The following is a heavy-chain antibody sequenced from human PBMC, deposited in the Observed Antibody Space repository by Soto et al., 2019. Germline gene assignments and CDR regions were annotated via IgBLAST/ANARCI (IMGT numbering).Heavy chain of an antibody. J-gene: IGHJ4*02. CDR2: IYWDDDK. CDR1: GFSLSSTRMA. D-gene: IGHD6-19*01. CDR3: AHIVVAGLGYYFDY. V-gene: IGHV2-5*02. Sequence: QITLKESGPTLVKPTQTLTLTCTFSGFSLSSTRMAVGWIRQPPGKALEWLALIYWDDDKRYSPFLKSRLTITEATSKNQVVPTMSNMDPVDTARYYCAHIVVAGLGYYFDYWGQGTLVPVSS.